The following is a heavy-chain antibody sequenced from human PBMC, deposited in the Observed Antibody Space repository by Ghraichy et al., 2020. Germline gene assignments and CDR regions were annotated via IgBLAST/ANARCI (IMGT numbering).Heavy chain of an antibody. D-gene: IGHD1-1*01. J-gene: IGHJ6*04. CDR2: INHSGST. Sequence: SETLSLTCAVYGGSFSGYYWSWIRQPPGKGLEWIGEINHSGSTNYNPSLKSRVTISVDTSKNQFSLKLSSVTAADTAVYYCARGRDWSPRRPPGRMDVWGKETTVTVSS. CDR3: ARGRDWSPRRPPGRMDV. V-gene: IGHV4-34*01. CDR1: GGSFSGYY.